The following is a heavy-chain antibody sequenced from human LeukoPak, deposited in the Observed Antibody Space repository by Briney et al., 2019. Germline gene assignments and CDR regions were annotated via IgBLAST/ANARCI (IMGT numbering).Heavy chain of an antibody. D-gene: IGHD6-19*01. Sequence: ASVKVSCKASGGTFSSYAISWVRQAPGQGLEWMGGIIPIFGTASYAQKFQGRVTITTDESTSTAYMELSSLRSEDTAVYYCARVGSSGWSDYWGQGTLVTVSS. J-gene: IGHJ4*02. CDR3: ARVGSSGWSDY. CDR1: GGTFSSYA. V-gene: IGHV1-69*05. CDR2: IIPIFGTA.